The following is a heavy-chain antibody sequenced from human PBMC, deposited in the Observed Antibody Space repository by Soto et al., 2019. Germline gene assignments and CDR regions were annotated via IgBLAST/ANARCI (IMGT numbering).Heavy chain of an antibody. Sequence: HPGGSLRLSCIGSGFTFGDHAMSWFRQAPGKGLEWVGFIRSKACGGTTEYAASVKGRFTISRDDSNSIAYLQMNSLKTEDTAVYYCQYQLLTYYYGMDVWGQGTTVTVSS. CDR2: IRSKACGGTT. CDR1: GFTFGDHA. D-gene: IGHD2-2*01. CDR3: QYQLLTYYYGMDV. V-gene: IGHV3-49*03. J-gene: IGHJ6*02.